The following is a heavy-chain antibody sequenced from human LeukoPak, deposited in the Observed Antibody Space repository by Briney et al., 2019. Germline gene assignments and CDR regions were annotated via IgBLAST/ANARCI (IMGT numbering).Heavy chain of an antibody. J-gene: IGHJ4*02. CDR2: ISDSGSST. CDR1: GFTFSTHA. D-gene: IGHD6-19*01. CDR3: AKVRQWTQSDY. V-gene: IGHV3-23*01. Sequence: GGSLRLSCAASGFTFSTHAMGWVRQAPGKGLEWVSAISDSGSSTYYADSVKGRFTISRDNSKNTLYLQMNSLRVEDTAVYYCAKVRQWTQSDYWGQGTLVTVSS.